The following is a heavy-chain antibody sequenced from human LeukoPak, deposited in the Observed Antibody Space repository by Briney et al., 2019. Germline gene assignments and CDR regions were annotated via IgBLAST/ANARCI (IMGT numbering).Heavy chain of an antibody. CDR3: ASQGW. D-gene: IGHD6-19*01. Sequence: SETLSLTCTVSGGSVSSHSWSWLRQPPGKGLEWIGYIHYSGSTNYNPSLKSRVTISVDTSKNQFSLTLSSVTPADTAVYYCASQGWWGQGTLVTVSS. CDR2: IHYSGST. CDR1: GGSVSSHS. V-gene: IGHV4-59*02. J-gene: IGHJ4*02.